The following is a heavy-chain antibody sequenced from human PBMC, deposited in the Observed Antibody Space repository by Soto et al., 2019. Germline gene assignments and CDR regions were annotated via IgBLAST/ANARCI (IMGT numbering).Heavy chain of an antibody. J-gene: IGHJ3*02. CDR1: GYSFTTYW. CDR3: ARDLDSGGNSETFDR. D-gene: IGHD2-21*02. Sequence: EVQLVQSGAEVKKPGESLKISCKGSGYSFTTYWIAWVRQMPGKGLEWMGIIYPGDSRTTYSPSFQGQVIISADKSISTVYLQWSSLKASDTAMYYCARDLDSGGNSETFDRWGQGTMVTVSS. V-gene: IGHV5-51*03. CDR2: IYPGDSRT.